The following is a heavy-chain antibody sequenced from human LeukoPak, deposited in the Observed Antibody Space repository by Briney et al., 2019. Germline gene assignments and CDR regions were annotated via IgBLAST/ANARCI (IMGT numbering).Heavy chain of an antibody. V-gene: IGHV5-51*01. CDR3: ARDYYDSSGFYPGSKWFDP. D-gene: IGHD3-22*01. CDR2: IYPGDSDT. J-gene: IGHJ5*02. CDR1: GYQFTSYW. Sequence: GESLQISCKGSGYQFTSYWIGWVRQVPGKGLEWMGIIYPGDSDTIYSPSFQGQVTISADKSITTAYLQWSSLKASDTAMYYCARDYYDSSGFYPGSKWFDPWGQGTLVTVSS.